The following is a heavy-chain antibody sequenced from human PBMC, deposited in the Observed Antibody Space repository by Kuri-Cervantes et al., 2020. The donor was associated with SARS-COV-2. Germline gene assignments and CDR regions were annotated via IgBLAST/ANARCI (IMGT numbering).Heavy chain of an antibody. Sequence: ASVKVSCKASGYTFTSYGISWVRQAPGQGLEWMGWINPSGGSTGYAQKFQGRVTKIRDTSTSTVYMELSSVTAADTAVYYCARCPNTQYFDYWGQGTLVTVSS. CDR3: ARCPNTQYFDY. D-gene: IGHD1/OR15-1a*01. CDR2: INPSGGST. V-gene: IGHV1-46*01. CDR1: GYTFTSYG. J-gene: IGHJ4*02.